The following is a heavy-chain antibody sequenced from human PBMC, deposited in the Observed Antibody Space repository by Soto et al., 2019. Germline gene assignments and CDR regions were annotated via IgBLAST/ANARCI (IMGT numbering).Heavy chain of an antibody. CDR2: VIPILGMA. V-gene: IGHV1-69*04. D-gene: IGHD2-2*01. CDR1: GYTFTSFG. Sequence: GASVKVSCKASGYTFTSFGVSWVRQAPGQGLEWMGRVIPILGMANYAQKFQGRVTITADKSTSTVYMELSSLRSEDTAVYYCARGGAVVVPGAVDRHNWFDPWGQGTLVTVSS. CDR3: ARGGAVVVPGAVDRHNWFDP. J-gene: IGHJ5*02.